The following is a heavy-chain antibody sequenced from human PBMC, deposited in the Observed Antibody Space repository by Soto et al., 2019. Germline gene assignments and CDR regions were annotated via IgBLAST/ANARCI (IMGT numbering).Heavy chain of an antibody. J-gene: IGHJ5*02. CDR1: GFAFDDYV. Sequence: GGSLRLSCAASGFAFDDYVMHWVRQPPGRGLEWVSGITWNGGTIRYVDSVKGRFTISRDNAENSLYLQMNSLRPEDTAVYYCAKGGSAALIAPSGRDNWFDPWGQRTQVTVSS. CDR2: ITWNGGTI. V-gene: IGHV3-9*01. CDR3: AKGGSAALIAPSGRDNWFDP. D-gene: IGHD6-13*01.